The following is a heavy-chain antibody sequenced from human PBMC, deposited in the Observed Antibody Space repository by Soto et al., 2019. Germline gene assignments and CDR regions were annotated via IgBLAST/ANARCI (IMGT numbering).Heavy chain of an antibody. V-gene: IGHV3-33*01. CDR3: ARDHRYRTIFGVAPPMDV. CDR2: IWYDGSNK. D-gene: IGHD3-3*01. Sequence: GGSLRLSCAASGFTFSSYGMHWVRQAPGKGLEWVAVIWYDGSNKYYADSVKGRFTISRDNSKNTLYLQMNSLRAEDTAVYYCARDHRYRTIFGVAPPMDVWGKGTTVTVSS. J-gene: IGHJ6*03. CDR1: GFTFSSYG.